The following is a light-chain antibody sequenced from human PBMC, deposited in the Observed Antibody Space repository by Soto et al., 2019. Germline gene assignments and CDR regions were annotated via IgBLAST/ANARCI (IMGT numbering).Light chain of an antibody. V-gene: IGKV4-1*01. CDR3: QQYYSTPWT. J-gene: IGKJ1*01. Sequence: DIVMTQSPDSLAVSLGERATINCKSSQSVLSSSNNKDYLAWYQQKPGQTPKLLTYWASTRESGDPDRFSGSVSGTDFTLTISSLQAEDVAVYYCQQYYSTPWTFGQGTKVEIK. CDR2: WAS. CDR1: QSVLSSSNNKDY.